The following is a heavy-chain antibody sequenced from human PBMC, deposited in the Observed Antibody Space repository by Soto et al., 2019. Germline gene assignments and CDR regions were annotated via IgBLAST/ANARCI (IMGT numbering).Heavy chain of an antibody. Sequence: PGGSLRLSCAASGFTFSNAWMSWVRQAPGKGLEWVGCIKSKTDGGTTDYAAPVKGRFTISRDDSKNTLYLQMNSLKTEDTAVYYCTTVSHCRGGSSYLNLYYYYGMDVWGQGTTVTVSS. CDR1: GFTFSNAW. J-gene: IGHJ6*02. CDR3: TTVSHCRGGSSYLNLYYYYGMDV. CDR2: IKSKTDGGTT. V-gene: IGHV3-15*01. D-gene: IGHD2-15*01.